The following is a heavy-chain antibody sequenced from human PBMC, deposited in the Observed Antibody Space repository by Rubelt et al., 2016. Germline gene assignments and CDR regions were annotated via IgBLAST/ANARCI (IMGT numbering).Heavy chain of an antibody. CDR2: INPNSGGT. Sequence: APGQGLEWMGWINPNSGGTNYAQKFQGRVTMTRDTSISTAYMELSRLRPDDTAVYYCARDRNYYDSSGYPDYWGQGTLVTVSS. J-gene: IGHJ4*02. CDR3: ARDRNYYDSSGYPDY. V-gene: IGHV1-2*02. D-gene: IGHD3-22*01.